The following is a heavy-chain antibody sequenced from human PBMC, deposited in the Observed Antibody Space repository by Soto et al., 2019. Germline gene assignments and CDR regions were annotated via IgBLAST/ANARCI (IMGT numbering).Heavy chain of an antibody. CDR2: IYYSGST. J-gene: IGHJ5*02. CDR3: ARDAPEGNWFDP. Sequence: SETLSLTCTVSGGSISSGGYYWSWIRQPPGKGLEWIGYIYYSGSTNYNPSLKSRVTISVDTSKNQFSLKLSSVTAADTAVYYCARDAPEGNWFDPWGQGTLVTVSS. V-gene: IGHV4-61*08. CDR1: GGSISSGGYY.